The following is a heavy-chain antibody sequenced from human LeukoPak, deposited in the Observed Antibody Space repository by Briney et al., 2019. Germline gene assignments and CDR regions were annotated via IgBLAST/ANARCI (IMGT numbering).Heavy chain of an antibody. J-gene: IGHJ6*03. CDR3: ARAKGYGSGSSYYYYYMDV. CDR1: GCTFSSYA. D-gene: IGHD3-10*01. CDR2: IIPIFGTA. V-gene: IGHV1-69*06. Sequence: SVKVSCKASGCTFSSYAISWVRQAPGQGLEWLGGIIPIFGTANYAQKFQGRVTITADKSTSTAYMELSSLRSEDTAVYYCARAKGYGSGSSYYYYYMDVWGKGTTVTVSS.